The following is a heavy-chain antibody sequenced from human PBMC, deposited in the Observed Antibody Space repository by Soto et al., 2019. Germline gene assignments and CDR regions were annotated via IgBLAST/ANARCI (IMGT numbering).Heavy chain of an antibody. V-gene: IGHV3-74*01. D-gene: IGHD3-10*01. CDR2: IDEYGSTI. Sequence: AGSLTLSCAASGFTFSSYWMHWVRQVPGQGLLWVSRIDEYGSTINYDDSVKGGFTISRDNARNTLYLEMNSLRAEDTALYYCTRDIGGKGAYWGPGTLVTVSS. CDR1: GFTFSSYW. J-gene: IGHJ4*02. CDR3: TRDIGGKGAY.